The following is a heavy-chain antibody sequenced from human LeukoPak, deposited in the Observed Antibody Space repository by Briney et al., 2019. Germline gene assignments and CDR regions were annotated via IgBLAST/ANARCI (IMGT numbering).Heavy chain of an antibody. CDR1: GYTFTGYY. V-gene: IGHV1-2*02. Sequence: ASVKVSCEASGYTFTGYYMHWVRQAPGQGLEWMGWINPNSGGTNYAQKFQGRVTMTRDTSISTAYMELSRLRSDDTAVYYCARLDIVVVPAASDYWGQGTLVTVSS. CDR3: ARLDIVVVPAASDY. CDR2: INPNSGGT. D-gene: IGHD2-2*03. J-gene: IGHJ4*02.